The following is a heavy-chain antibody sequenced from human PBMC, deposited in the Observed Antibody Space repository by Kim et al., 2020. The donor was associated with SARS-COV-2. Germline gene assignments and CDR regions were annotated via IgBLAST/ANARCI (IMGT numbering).Heavy chain of an antibody. CDR2: IKQDGSEK. J-gene: IGHJ4*02. CDR1: GFTFSSYW. D-gene: IGHD3-3*01. CDR3: ARQYYYDFWSGPYFDY. Sequence: GGSLRLSCAASGFTFSSYWMSWVRQAPGKGLEWVANIKQDGSEKYYVDSVKGRFTISRDNAKNSLYLQMNSLRAEDTAVYYCARQYYYDFWSGPYFDYWGQGTLVTVSS. V-gene: IGHV3-7*01.